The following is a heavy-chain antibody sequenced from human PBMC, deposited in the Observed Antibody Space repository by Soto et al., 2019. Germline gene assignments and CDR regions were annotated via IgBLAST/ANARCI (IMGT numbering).Heavy chain of an antibody. J-gene: IGHJ5*02. CDR2: IYYSGST. Sequence: QVQLQESGPGLVKPSQTLSLTCTVSGGSISSGDYYWSWIRQPPGKGLEWIGYIYYSGSTYYNPSLKSRVTLSVDTSKNQFSLKLSSVTAADTAVYYCARGSQSLTVWDWFDPWGQGTLVPVSS. CDR1: GGSISSGDYY. V-gene: IGHV4-30-4*01. CDR3: ARGSQSLTVWDWFDP. D-gene: IGHD3-16*01.